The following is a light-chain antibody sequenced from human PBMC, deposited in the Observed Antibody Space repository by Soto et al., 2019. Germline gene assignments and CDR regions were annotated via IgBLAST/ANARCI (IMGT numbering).Light chain of an antibody. V-gene: IGKV3-20*01. CDR1: QSVSSSY. J-gene: IGKJ1*01. Sequence: EIVLTQSPCTLSLSPGERATLSCRASQSVSSSYLAWYQQKPGQAPRLLIYGASSRATGIPDRFSGSGSGTDFTLTMSRLKPEDFAVYYCQQYGSSPWTFGQGNKV. CDR3: QQYGSSPWT. CDR2: GAS.